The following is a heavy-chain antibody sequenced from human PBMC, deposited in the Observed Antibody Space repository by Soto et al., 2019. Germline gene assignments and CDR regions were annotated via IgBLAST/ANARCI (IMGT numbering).Heavy chain of an antibody. Sequence: QVQLVQSGAEVKKPGASVKVSCNASGFNFTNYGISWVRQAPGQGLEWMGWISAYNGNTDYAQKLQARVTMTTHTCTSTAYLGRRSLRSDDTAVYLCGRDLTFSSNEFRKYYYYMEIGGRGNTVSVSS. CDR2: ISAYNGNT. CDR1: GFNFTNYG. D-gene: IGHD2-2*01. J-gene: IGHJ6*03. V-gene: IGHV1-18*01. CDR3: GRDLTFSSNEFRKYYYYMEI.